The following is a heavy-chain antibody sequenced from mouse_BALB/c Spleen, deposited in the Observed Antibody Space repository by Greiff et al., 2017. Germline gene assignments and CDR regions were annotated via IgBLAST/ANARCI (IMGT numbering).Heavy chain of an antibody. CDR3: ARYPDGAMDY. V-gene: IGHV5-17*02. CDR1: GFTFSSFG. Sequence: EVQRVESGGGLVQPGGSRKLSCAASGFTFSSFGMHWVRQAPEKGLEWVAYISSGSSTIYYADTVKGRFTISRDNPKNTLFLQMTSLRSEDTAMYYCARYPDGAMDYWGQGTSVTVSS. CDR2: ISSGSSTI. J-gene: IGHJ4*01.